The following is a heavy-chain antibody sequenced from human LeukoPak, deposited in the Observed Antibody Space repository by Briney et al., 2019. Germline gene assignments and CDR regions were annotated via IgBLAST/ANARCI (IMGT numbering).Heavy chain of an antibody. D-gene: IGHD2-15*01. Sequence: SETLSLTCAVYGGSFSDYYWSWIRQPPGKGLEYIGEINHSGITNYNPSLMSRVTISVDTSKNQFSLKLSSVTAADTAVYYCARRGFKGYCSDGSCYSRQPSWFDPWGQGTLVTVSS. CDR1: GGSFSDYY. CDR2: INHSGIT. J-gene: IGHJ5*02. V-gene: IGHV4-34*01. CDR3: ARRGFKGYCSDGSCYSRQPSWFDP.